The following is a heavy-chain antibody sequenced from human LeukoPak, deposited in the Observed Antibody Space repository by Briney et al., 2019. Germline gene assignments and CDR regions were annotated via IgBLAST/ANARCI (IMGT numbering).Heavy chain of an antibody. D-gene: IGHD4-17*01. J-gene: IGHJ5*02. CDR3: ARGPYDYGDYEGNWFDP. CDR1: GYTFTSYG. CDR2: ISAYNGNT. Sequence: ASVKVSCKASGYTFTSYGISLVRQAPGQGLEWMGLISAYNGNTNYAQKLSGRVTMTTDTSTSTAYLELRSLRPDDTAVYYCARGPYDYGDYEGNWFDPWGQGTLVTVSS. V-gene: IGHV1-18*01.